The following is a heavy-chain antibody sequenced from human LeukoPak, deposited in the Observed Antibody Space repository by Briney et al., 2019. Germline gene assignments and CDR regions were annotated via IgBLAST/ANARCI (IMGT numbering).Heavy chain of an antibody. CDR3: AKERGTAMVRSYYMDV. CDR1: GFTVSSNS. CDR2: TSSSDAGT. D-gene: IGHD5-18*01. V-gene: IGHV3-23*01. J-gene: IGHJ6*03. Sequence: GGSLRLSCTVSGFTVSSNSMSWVRQAPGKGLEWVSATSSSDAGTYHAESVRGRFTISRDNSKNTLYLQMNSLRAEDTAVYYCAKERGTAMVRSYYMDVWGKGTTVTVSS.